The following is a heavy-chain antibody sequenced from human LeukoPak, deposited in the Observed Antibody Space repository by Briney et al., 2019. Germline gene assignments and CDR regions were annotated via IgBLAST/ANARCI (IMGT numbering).Heavy chain of an antibody. J-gene: IGHJ6*04. CDR3: ARGEGDYGDYGKTNYYYYYGMDV. CDR2: IISIFGTA. V-gene: IGHV1-69*06. D-gene: IGHD4-17*01. Sequence: SVKVSCKASGGTFSSYAISWVRQAPGQGLEWMGGIISIFGTANYAQKFQGRVTITADKSTSTAYMELSSLRSEDTAVCYCARGEGDYGDYGKTNYYYYYGMDVWGKGTTVTVSS. CDR1: GGTFSSYA.